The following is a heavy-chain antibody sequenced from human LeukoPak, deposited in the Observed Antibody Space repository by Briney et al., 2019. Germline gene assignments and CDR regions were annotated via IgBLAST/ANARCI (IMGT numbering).Heavy chain of an antibody. CDR3: ARTNFFAY. CDR1: GFTLNSHW. Sequence: GGSLRLSCVVSGFTLNSHWMNWVHQAPGKGLEWVATIKHGGSEKFYVDSVKGRFTISGDDAKNSLFLQMNSLRAEDTAVYYCARTNFFAYWGQGTLVTVSS. CDR2: IKHGGSEK. V-gene: IGHV3-7*01. J-gene: IGHJ4*02.